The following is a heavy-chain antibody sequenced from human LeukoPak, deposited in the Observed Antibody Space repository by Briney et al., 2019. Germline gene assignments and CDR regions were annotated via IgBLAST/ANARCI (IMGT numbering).Heavy chain of an antibody. V-gene: IGHV4-34*01. CDR2: INHSGST. Sequence: SETLSLTCAVYGGSFSGYYWSWIRQPPGKGLEWIGEINHSGSTNYNPSLKSRVTISVDKSKNQFSLKLSSVTAADTAVYYCARGRGDFWSGYYPDYWGQGTLVTVSS. D-gene: IGHD3-3*01. J-gene: IGHJ4*02. CDR1: GGSFSGYY. CDR3: ARGRGDFWSGYYPDY.